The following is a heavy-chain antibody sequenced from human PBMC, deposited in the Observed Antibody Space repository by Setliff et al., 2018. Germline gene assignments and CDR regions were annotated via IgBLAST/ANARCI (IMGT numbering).Heavy chain of an antibody. J-gene: IGHJ3*01. CDR1: GYTFTGGYY. D-gene: IGHD7-27*01. CDR3: ARKMGTTAFDF. CDR2: INPNSGGP. V-gene: IGHV1-2*02. Sequence: ASVKVSCKASGYTFTGGYYIHWFRQAPGQGLEWMGWINPNSGGPKYAQNFQGRVTMTRDTSITTAYMELSRLRSDDTAVYYCARKMGTTAFDFWGQGTMVTVSS.